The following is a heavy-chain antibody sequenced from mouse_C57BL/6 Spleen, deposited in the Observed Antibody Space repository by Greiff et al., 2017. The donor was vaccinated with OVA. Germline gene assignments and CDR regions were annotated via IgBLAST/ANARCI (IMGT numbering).Heavy chain of an antibody. Sequence: QVQLQQSGPELVKPGASVKISCKASGYAFSSSWMNWVKQRPGKGLEWIGRIYPGDGDTNYNGKFKGKATLTADKSSSTAYMQLSSLTSEDSAVYFCAREGGNYVYYAMDYWGQGTSVTVSS. CDR3: AREGGNYVYYAMDY. D-gene: IGHD2-1*01. V-gene: IGHV1-82*01. CDR1: GYAFSSSW. CDR2: IYPGDGDT. J-gene: IGHJ4*01.